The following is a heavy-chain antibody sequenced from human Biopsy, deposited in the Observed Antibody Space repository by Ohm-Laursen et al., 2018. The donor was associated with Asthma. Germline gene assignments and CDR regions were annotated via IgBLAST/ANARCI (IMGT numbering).Heavy chain of an antibody. CDR1: GLLFRTYG. CDR2: IAWDGINS. CDR3: ARAGESDLVGGLDV. D-gene: IGHD2-21*01. Sequence: SLRLSCAASGLLFRTYGMHWVRQAPGKGLEWVAYIAWDGINSYYADSVKGRFTISRDNSRNTLYLQKNSLRADDTAVYYCARAGESDLVGGLDVWGQGTTVIVS. V-gene: IGHV3-30*03. J-gene: IGHJ6*02.